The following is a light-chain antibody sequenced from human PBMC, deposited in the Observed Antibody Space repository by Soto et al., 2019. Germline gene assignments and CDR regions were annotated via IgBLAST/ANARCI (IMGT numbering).Light chain of an antibody. V-gene: IGLV1-47*01. CDR1: NSNIASNF. Sequence: QSVLTQPPSASGTPGQRVTISCSGGNSNIASNFVHWYQLLPGAAPTLVIYRNHQRPSGVPARFSGSKSGTSASLAISGLRSEDEADYFCATWDDSLGVVFGGGTKLTVL. CDR2: RNH. J-gene: IGLJ2*01. CDR3: ATWDDSLGVV.